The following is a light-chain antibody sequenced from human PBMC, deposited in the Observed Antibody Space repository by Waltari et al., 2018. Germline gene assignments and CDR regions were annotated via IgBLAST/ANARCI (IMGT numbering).Light chain of an antibody. CDR1: QSVASW. CDR3: QQYNNNSPFA. CDR2: KAS. Sequence: DIQMTQSPSTLSASVGDRVTINCRASQSVASWVAWYQQKPGKAPKLLIYKASTLESGVPSRFSGSGSGTEFTLSITSLQPDDFATYYCQQYNNNSPFAFGPGTRVDIK. V-gene: IGKV1-5*03. J-gene: IGKJ3*01.